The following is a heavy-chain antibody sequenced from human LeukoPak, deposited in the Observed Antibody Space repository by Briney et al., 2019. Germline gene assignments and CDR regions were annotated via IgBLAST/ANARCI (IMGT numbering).Heavy chain of an antibody. D-gene: IGHD3-9*01. CDR2: ISGSGGST. J-gene: IGHJ4*02. CDR3: ARDLTGSIDY. CDR1: GFTFSSFA. Sequence: GGSLRLSCAASGFTFSSFAMSWVRQAPGKGLEWVSAISGSGGSTFYADSVKGRFAISRDNSKNTLSLQMNSLRVEDTALYYCARDLTGSIDYWGQGTLATVFS. V-gene: IGHV3-23*01.